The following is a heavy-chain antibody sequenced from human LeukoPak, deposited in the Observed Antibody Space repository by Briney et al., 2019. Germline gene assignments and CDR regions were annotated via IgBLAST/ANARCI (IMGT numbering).Heavy chain of an antibody. D-gene: IGHD2-15*01. CDR2: INTQGTYT. Sequence: GGSLRLSCAASGFTFSSYWMHWVRQDPGRGLLWVSRINTQGTYTNYADSVKGRFTISRDNAKNTLYLQMSSLRADDTAVYYCVIDLGDYNDFWGQGTLVSVSS. CDR1: GFTFSSYW. V-gene: IGHV3-74*01. J-gene: IGHJ4*02. CDR3: VIDLGDYNDF.